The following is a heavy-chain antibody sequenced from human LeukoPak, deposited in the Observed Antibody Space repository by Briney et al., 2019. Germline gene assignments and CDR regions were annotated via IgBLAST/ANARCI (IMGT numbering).Heavy chain of an antibody. J-gene: IGHJ4*02. CDR3: ARAGSGDYFDY. V-gene: IGHV4-31*03. Sequence: SETLSLTCTVSGASISSGGYYWSWIRQHPGKGLEWIGYIYYSGSTYYNPSLKSRVTISVDTSKNQFSLKLSSVTAADTAVYYCARAGSGDYFDYWGQGTLVAVSS. D-gene: IGHD4-17*01. CDR2: IYYSGST. CDR1: GASISSGGYY.